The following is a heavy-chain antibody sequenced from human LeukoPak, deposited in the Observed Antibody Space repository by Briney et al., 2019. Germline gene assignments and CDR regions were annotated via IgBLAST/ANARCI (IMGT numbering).Heavy chain of an antibody. CDR2: IYYSGST. J-gene: IGHJ3*02. CDR3: ARDDTVALDAFDI. CDR1: GGSITSGDYY. Sequence: PSETLSLTCTVSGGSITSGDYYWSWIRQPPGKGLEWIGDIYYSGSTYHNPSLKSRLTISVDTSKNQFSLKLTSVTAADTAIYYCARDDTVALDAFDIWGQGTMVTVSS. D-gene: IGHD4-23*01. V-gene: IGHV4-30-4*01.